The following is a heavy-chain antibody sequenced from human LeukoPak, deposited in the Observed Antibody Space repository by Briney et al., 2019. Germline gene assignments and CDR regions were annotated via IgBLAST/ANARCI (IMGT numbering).Heavy chain of an antibody. V-gene: IGHV1-3*01. CDR3: ARDEVRGYSSGIFDP. D-gene: IGHD6-19*01. CDR2: INAGNGNT. CDR1: GYTFASYA. J-gene: IGHJ5*02. Sequence: ASVKVSCKASGYTFASYAMHWVRQAPGQRLEWMGWINAGNGNTKYSQKFQGRVTITRDTSASTAYMELSSLRSEDTAVYYCARDEVRGYSSGIFDPWGQGTLVTVSS.